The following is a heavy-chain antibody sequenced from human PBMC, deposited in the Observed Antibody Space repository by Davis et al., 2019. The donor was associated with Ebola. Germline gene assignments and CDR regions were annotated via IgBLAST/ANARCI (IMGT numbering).Heavy chain of an antibody. CDR3: ARTNYDILTGYSDN. V-gene: IGHV4-30-2*03. D-gene: IGHD3-9*01. J-gene: IGHJ4*02. CDR2: IYHSGST. CDR1: GGSISSGGYS. Sequence: MPSETLSLTCAVSGGSISSGGYSWSWIRQPPGKGLEWIGSIYHSGSTYYNPSLKSRVTISVDTSKNQFSLKLSSVTAADTAVYYCARTNYDILTGYSDNWGQGTLITVSS.